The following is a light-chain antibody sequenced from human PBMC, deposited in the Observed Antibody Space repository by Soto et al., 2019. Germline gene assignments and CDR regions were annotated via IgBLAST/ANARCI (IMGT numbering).Light chain of an antibody. CDR3: QQRSNWPRVT. J-gene: IGKJ3*01. CDR2: DAS. CDR1: QSVSTY. Sequence: EIVLTQSPATLSLSPGERASLSCRASQSVSTYLAWYQQKPGQAPRLLMYDASNRATGIPARFSGSGSGTDFTLTISSLEPEDFAVYYCQQRSNWPRVTFGPGTKVEIK. V-gene: IGKV3-11*01.